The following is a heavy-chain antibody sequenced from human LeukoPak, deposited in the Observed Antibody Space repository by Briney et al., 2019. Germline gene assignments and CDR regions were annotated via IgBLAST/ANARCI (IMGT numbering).Heavy chain of an antibody. CDR1: GFTFSSYW. V-gene: IGHV3-7*01. J-gene: IGHJ4*02. CDR2: IKEDGSEK. Sequence: PGGSLRLSCAASGFTFSSYWMSWVRQAPGKGLEWVADIKEDGSEKYYVDSVKGRFTISRDNAKNSVFLQMNSLRVEDTAIYYCTRVPYGDYWSSDYWGQGTLVTVSS. CDR3: TRVPYGDYWSSDY. D-gene: IGHD4-17*01.